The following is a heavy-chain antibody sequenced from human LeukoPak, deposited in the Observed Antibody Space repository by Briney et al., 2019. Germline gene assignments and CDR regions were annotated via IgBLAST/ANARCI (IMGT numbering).Heavy chain of an antibody. D-gene: IGHD3-10*01. J-gene: IGHJ4*02. V-gene: IGHV3-74*01. CDR2: INEHGSTT. CDR1: GFTFSSYW. CDR3: ARDVGGSGSH. Sequence: PGGSLRLSCAASGFTFSSYWMHWVRQVPGEGLVWVSRINEHGSTTDYADSVKDRFTISRDNAKNTLDLQMNSLRVEDTAVYYCARDVGGSGSHWGQGTLVTVSS.